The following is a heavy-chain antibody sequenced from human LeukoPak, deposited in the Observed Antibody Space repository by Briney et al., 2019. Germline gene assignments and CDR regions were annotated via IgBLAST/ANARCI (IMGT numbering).Heavy chain of an antibody. CDR1: GGPITSSSYY. CDR2: INHSGST. V-gene: IGHV4-39*07. J-gene: IGHJ6*02. Sequence: PSETLSLTCTVSGGPITSSSYYWGWVRQPPGTGLEWIGEINHSGSTNYNPSLKSRVTISVDTSKNQFSLKLSSVTAADTAVYYCARGTTGYCSGGSCYNYYYGMDVWGQGTTVTVSS. D-gene: IGHD2-15*01. CDR3: ARGTTGYCSGGSCYNYYYGMDV.